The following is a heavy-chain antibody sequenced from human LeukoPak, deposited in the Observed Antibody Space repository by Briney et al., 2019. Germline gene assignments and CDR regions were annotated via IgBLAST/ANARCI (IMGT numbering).Heavy chain of an antibody. CDR2: IYYTGST. CDR1: GGSISSSSYY. CDR3: ARPGVGATRWFDP. Sequence: SETLSLTCTVSGGSISSSSYYWGWIRQPPGKELEWIGSIYYTGSTYYNPSLKSRVTISVDTSKNQFSLKLSSVTAADTAVYYCARPGVGATRWFDPWGQGTLVIVSS. J-gene: IGHJ5*02. V-gene: IGHV4-39*01. D-gene: IGHD1-26*01.